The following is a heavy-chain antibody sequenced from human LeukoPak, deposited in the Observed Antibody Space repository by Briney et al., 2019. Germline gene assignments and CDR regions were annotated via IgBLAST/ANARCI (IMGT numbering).Heavy chain of an antibody. Sequence: GGSLRLSCAASGFTFSSYGMHWVRQAPGKGLEWVAFIRYDGSNKYYADSVKGRFTISRDNSKNTLYLQMNSLRAEDTAVYYCAKVVVVITEDDAFDIWGQGTMVTVSS. V-gene: IGHV3-30*02. J-gene: IGHJ3*02. D-gene: IGHD3-22*01. CDR1: GFTFSSYG. CDR3: AKVVVVITEDDAFDI. CDR2: IRYDGSNK.